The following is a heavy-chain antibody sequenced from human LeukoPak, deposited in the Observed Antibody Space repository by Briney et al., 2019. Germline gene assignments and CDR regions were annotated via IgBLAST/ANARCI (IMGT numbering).Heavy chain of an antibody. CDR1: GFMFNSYN. J-gene: IGHJ4*02. CDR3: ARDARDSGYGPFDY. Sequence: GGSLRLSCAASGFMFNSYNMYWARQAPGKGLEWVSAISGSGGSTNYADSVKGRFTIFRDNFENTLYLQMNSLRVEDTAVYYCARDARDSGYGPFDYWGQGTLVTVSS. CDR2: ISGSGGST. V-gene: IGHV3-23*01. D-gene: IGHD5-12*01.